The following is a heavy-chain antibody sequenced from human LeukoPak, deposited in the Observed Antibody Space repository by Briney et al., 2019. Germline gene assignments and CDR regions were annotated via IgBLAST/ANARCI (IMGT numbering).Heavy chain of an antibody. V-gene: IGHV3-23*01. CDR2: ISGSGGST. J-gene: IGHJ4*02. Sequence: GGSLRLSCAASGFTFSSYAMSWVRQAPGRGLEWVSAISGSGGSTYYADSVKGRFTISRDNSKNTLYLQMNSLRAEDTAVYYCASVEMATISDYWGQGTLVTVSS. D-gene: IGHD5-24*01. CDR3: ASVEMATISDY. CDR1: GFTFSSYA.